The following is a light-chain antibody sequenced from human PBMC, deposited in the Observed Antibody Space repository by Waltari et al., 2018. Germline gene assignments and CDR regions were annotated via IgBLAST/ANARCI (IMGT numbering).Light chain of an antibody. CDR2: DVF. V-gene: IGLV2-11*01. Sequence: QSALTQPRPVSGSPGQSVTISCTGTSSTVVTYNYVPWYQQLPGKAPKLMIADVFKRPSGVPDRFSGSKSGYTASLTISGLQAEDEADYYCCSYAGTYRWVFGGGTKVTVL. J-gene: IGLJ3*02. CDR3: CSYAGTYRWV. CDR1: SSTVVTYNY.